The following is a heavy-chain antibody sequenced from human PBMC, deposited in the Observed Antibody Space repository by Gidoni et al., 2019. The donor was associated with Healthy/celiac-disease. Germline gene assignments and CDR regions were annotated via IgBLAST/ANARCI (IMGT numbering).Heavy chain of an antibody. CDR1: GFTFSSYG. J-gene: IGHJ4*02. CDR3: AKVLNRYSSGWYIGY. V-gene: IGHV3-30*18. CDR2: ISYDGSNK. Sequence: QVQLVESGGGVVQPGRSLRLSCAASGFTFSSYGMHWVRQAPGKGLEWVAVISYDGSNKYYADSVKGRFTISRDNSKNTLYLQMNSLRAEDTAVYYCAKVLNRYSSGWYIGYWGQGTLVTVSS. D-gene: IGHD6-19*01.